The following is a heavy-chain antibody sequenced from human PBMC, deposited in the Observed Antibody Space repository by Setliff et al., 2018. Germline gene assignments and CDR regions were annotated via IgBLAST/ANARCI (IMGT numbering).Heavy chain of an antibody. J-gene: IGHJ5*02. Sequence: SETLSLTCTVSDGSISTYYWSWIRQPPGKRLEWIGFIHHSGSTHYNPSLKNRVTISVDTSKNQFSLNLNSVTAADTAVYYCARHKVIKKEFIRLTWFDPWGQGTPVTVSS. D-gene: IGHD3-10*01. CDR3: ARHKVIKKEFIRLTWFDP. CDR2: IHHSGST. CDR1: DGSISTYY. V-gene: IGHV4-59*08.